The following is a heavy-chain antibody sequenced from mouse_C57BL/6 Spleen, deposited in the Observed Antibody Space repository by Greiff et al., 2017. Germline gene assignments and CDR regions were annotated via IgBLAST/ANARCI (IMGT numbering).Heavy chain of an antibody. CDR1: GYTFTSYW. CDR3: ARWKGAMDY. V-gene: IGHV1-61*01. Sequence: QVQLQQPGAELVRPGSSVKLSCKASGYTFTSYWMDWVKQRPGQGLEWIGNIYPSDSETHYNQKFKDKATLTVDKSSSTAYMQLSSLTSEDSAVYDCARWKGAMDYWGQGTSVTVSS. J-gene: IGHJ4*01. CDR2: IYPSDSET.